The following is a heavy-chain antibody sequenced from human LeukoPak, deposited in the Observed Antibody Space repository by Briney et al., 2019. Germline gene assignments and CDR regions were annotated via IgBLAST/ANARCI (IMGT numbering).Heavy chain of an antibody. D-gene: IGHD6-25*01. CDR2: INHRGST. Sequence: PSETLSLICAVYGGSFSGYYWSWIRQPPGKGLEWIGEINHRGSTNYNPSLKSRVTISVDASRNQFSLKLTSVTAADTAVFYCARGLDSSGDYWGQGTLVTVSS. V-gene: IGHV4-34*01. CDR1: GGSFSGYY. J-gene: IGHJ4*02. CDR3: ARGLDSSGDY.